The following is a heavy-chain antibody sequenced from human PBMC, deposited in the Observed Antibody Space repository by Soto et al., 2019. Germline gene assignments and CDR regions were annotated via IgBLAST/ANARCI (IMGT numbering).Heavy chain of an antibody. CDR3: ARDRVVERFHY. D-gene: IGHD1-1*01. Sequence: EVPLVESGGGLVQPGVSLRLSCATSGFTFSNYWLSWVRQAPAKGLEWVANIRKEGGEKYHVASVKGRLTISRDNANNSLDLQMNNLRAEDTGVYYCARDRVVERFHYWGQGALVTVSS. V-gene: IGHV3-7*01. J-gene: IGHJ4*02. CDR2: IRKEGGEK. CDR1: GFTFSNYW.